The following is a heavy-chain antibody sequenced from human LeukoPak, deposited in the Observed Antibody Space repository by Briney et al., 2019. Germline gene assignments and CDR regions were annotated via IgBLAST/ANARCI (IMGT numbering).Heavy chain of an antibody. CDR3: AREWLRCFDY. Sequence: PGGSLRLSCAASGFSLSGHWMSWIRQAPGKGLEWVASIRRDGGVIHYLDSVEGRFIISRDNAKNSLYLQMNSLRAEDTAVYYCAREWLRCFDYWGQGTPVTVSS. CDR2: IRRDGGVI. D-gene: IGHD5-12*01. J-gene: IGHJ4*02. V-gene: IGHV3-7*01. CDR1: GFSLSGHW.